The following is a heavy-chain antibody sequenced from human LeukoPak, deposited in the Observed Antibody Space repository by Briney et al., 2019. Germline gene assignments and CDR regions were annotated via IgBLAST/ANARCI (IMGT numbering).Heavy chain of an antibody. Sequence: PSETLSLTCTVSGGSISSYYWSWIRQPPGKGLEWIGYIYYSGSTNYNPSLKSRVTISVDTSKNQFSLKLSSVTAADTAVYYCARGRFYYDSSGYLGAFDIWGQGTMVTVSS. V-gene: IGHV4-59*12. CDR1: GGSISSYY. CDR3: ARGRFYYDSSGYLGAFDI. D-gene: IGHD3-22*01. J-gene: IGHJ3*02. CDR2: IYYSGST.